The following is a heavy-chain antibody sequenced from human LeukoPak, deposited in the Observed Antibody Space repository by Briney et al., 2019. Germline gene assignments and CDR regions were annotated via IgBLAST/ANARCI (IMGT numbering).Heavy chain of an antibody. D-gene: IGHD6-13*01. CDR2: MSFDGGSK. Sequence: PGGSLRLSCAASGFTFTSYSMHWVRQAPGKGLEWVAAMSFDGGSKYYADSVKGRFAISRDTAKNTLFLQMNSLRGDDTAVYYCAKGGIAAAGSLSWFDPWGQGTLVTVSS. V-gene: IGHV3-30*09. CDR3: AKGGIAAAGSLSWFDP. J-gene: IGHJ5*02. CDR1: GFTFTSYS.